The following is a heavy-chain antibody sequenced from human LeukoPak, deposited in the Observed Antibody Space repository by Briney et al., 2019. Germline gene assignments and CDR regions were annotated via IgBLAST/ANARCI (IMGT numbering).Heavy chain of an antibody. D-gene: IGHD6-19*01. J-gene: IGHJ3*02. Sequence: GGSLRLSCAASGFTVSSHYMSWVRQAPGKGLEWVSVIYSGGTTYYADSVKGRFTISRDNSENTLYLQMNSLRAEDTAVYYCARYLTGWSSAFDIWGQGTMDTVSS. CDR3: ARYLTGWSSAFDI. CDR2: IYSGGTT. V-gene: IGHV3-66*01. CDR1: GFTVSSHY.